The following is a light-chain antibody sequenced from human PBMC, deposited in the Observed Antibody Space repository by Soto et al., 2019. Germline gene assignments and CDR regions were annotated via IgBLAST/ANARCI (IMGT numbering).Light chain of an antibody. CDR1: SSNIGSNT. V-gene: IGLV1-44*01. CDR3: AAWDDSLNGRV. Sequence: QSVLTQPPSASGTPGQRVTISCSGSSSNIGSNTVNWYQQLPGTAPKLLIYSNNQRPSGVPDRFSGSKSGTSASLAISGLQSEDEADYYCAAWDDSLNGRVFGGGTKLTFL. CDR2: SNN. J-gene: IGLJ2*01.